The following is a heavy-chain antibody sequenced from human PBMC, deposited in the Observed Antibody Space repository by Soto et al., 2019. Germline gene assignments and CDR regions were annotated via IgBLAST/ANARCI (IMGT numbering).Heavy chain of an antibody. CDR3: AKSPARVGATTLAFDI. CDR2: ISGSGGST. Sequence: GGSLRLSCAASGFTFSSYAMSWVRQAPGKGLEWVSAISGSGGSTYYADSVKGRFTISRDNSKNTLYLQMNSLRAEDTAVYYCAKSPARVGATTLAFDIWGQGTMVTVS. V-gene: IGHV3-23*01. D-gene: IGHD1-26*01. J-gene: IGHJ3*02. CDR1: GFTFSSYA.